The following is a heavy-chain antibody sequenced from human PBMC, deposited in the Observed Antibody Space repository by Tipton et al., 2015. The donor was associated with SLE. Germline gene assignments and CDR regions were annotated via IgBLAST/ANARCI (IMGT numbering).Heavy chain of an antibody. V-gene: IGHV1-69*05. J-gene: IGHJ2*01. CDR2: IIPIFGTA. CDR1: GGTFSSYA. D-gene: IGHD3-16*01. CDR3: ARVGGWYFDL. Sequence: QSRPEVKKPGSSVKVSCKASGGTFSSYAISWVRQAPGQGLEWMGGIIPIFGTANYAQKFQGRVTMTRNTSISTAYMELSSLRSEDTAVYYCARVGGWYFDLWGRGTLVTVSS.